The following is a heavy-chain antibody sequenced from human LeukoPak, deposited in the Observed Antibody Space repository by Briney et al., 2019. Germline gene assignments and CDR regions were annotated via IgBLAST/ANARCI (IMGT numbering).Heavy chain of an antibody. J-gene: IGHJ4*02. CDR1: GYTFTSYY. D-gene: IGHD6-13*01. CDR3: ARDQIAAAGSFDY. CDR2: INPSGGST. Sequence: GASVKVSCKASGYTFTSYYMHWVRQAPGQGLEWMGIINPSGGSTSYAQKFQGRVTMTRDMSTSTVYMELSSLRSEDTAVYYGARDQIAAAGSFDYWGQGTLVTVSS. V-gene: IGHV1-46*01.